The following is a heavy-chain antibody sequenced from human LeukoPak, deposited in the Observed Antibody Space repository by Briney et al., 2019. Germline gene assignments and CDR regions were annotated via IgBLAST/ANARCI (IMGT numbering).Heavy chain of an antibody. D-gene: IGHD6-19*01. CDR1: GFTFSSYG. J-gene: IGHJ4*02. CDR3: ARDLYSSYAPSDY. V-gene: IGHV3-30*02. Sequence: GGSLRLSRAASGFTFSSYGMHWVRQAPGKGLEWVAFIRYDGSNKYYADSVKGRFTISRDNAKNSLYLQMNSLRAEDTAVYYCARDLYSSYAPSDYWGQGTLVTVSS. CDR2: IRYDGSNK.